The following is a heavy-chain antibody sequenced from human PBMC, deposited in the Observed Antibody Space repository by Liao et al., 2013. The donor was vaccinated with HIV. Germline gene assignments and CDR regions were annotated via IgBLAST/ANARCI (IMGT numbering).Heavy chain of an antibody. CDR1: HGSISSFY. CDR2: IDGSGSS. J-gene: IGHJ3*02. Sequence: QVQLQESGPRLVRPSETLSLTCSVSHGSISSFYWNWIRQSAGKGLEWIGRIDGSGSSNYNPSLHRRVTLSIDTSKNQFSLNLNSVTAADTAVYYCARGGGEFDIWGPGTMVTVSS. V-gene: IGHV4-4*07. CDR3: ARGGGEFDI.